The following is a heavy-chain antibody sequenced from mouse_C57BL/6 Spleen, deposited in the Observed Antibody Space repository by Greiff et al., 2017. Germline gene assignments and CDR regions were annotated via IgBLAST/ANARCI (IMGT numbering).Heavy chain of an antibody. CDR3: DWGRCLPYYYSMDY. CDR2: IRSGSSTI. V-gene: IGHV5-17*01. Sequence: EVQLVESGGGLVKPGGSLTLSCAASGFTFTDYGMRWVRQAPEKGLEWVAYIRSGSSTIYYADTVTGRFPISRDSDKNTLFLQLTMLSAEAAAMDYCDWGRCLPYYYSMDYWGQGTSVTVSS. J-gene: IGHJ4*01. D-gene: IGHD4-1*01. CDR1: GFTFTDYG.